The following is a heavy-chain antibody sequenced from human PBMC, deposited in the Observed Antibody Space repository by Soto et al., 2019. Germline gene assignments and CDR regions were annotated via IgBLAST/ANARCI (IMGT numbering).Heavy chain of an antibody. CDR2: INPDGSST. D-gene: IGHD6-6*01. Sequence: EVQLVESGGGLVQPGGSLRLSCAASGFTFSSYWMHWVRQAPGKGLVWVSRINPDGSSTSYADSVKGRFTISRDNAKNTLYLLMNSLRAEDTAVYYCARVSVSSYHFDYWGQGTLVTVSS. CDR3: ARVSVSSYHFDY. CDR1: GFTFSSYW. J-gene: IGHJ4*02. V-gene: IGHV3-74*01.